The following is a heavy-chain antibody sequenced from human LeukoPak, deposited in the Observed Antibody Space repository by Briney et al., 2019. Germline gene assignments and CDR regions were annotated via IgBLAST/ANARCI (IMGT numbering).Heavy chain of an antibody. Sequence: GASVKVSCKASGYTFTGYYMHWVRQAPGQGLEWMGWIYPNSGGTNYAQKFQGRVTMTRDTSISTAYMELSRLRSDDTAVYYCARAPVYSSGWSIIDYWGQGTLVTVSS. CDR3: ARAPVYSSGWSIIDY. CDR1: GYTFTGYY. J-gene: IGHJ4*02. V-gene: IGHV1-2*02. CDR2: IYPNSGGT. D-gene: IGHD6-19*01.